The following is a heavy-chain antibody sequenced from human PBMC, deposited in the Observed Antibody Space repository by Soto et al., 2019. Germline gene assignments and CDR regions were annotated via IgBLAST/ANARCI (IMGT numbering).Heavy chain of an antibody. CDR3: VSYKNKWNYESYY. D-gene: IGHD1-7*01. CDR1: GYTFTSYA. J-gene: IGHJ4*01. V-gene: IGHV1-3*01. Sequence: ASVKVSCKASGYTFTSYAMHWVRRAPGQRLEWMGWINAGNGNTKYSQKFQGRVTITRDTSASTAYMELSSLRSEDTAAYYCVSYKNKWNYESYYWGNGTQVTVSS. CDR2: INAGNGNT.